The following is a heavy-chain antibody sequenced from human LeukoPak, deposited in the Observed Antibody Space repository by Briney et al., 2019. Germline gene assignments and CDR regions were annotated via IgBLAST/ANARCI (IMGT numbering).Heavy chain of an antibody. D-gene: IGHD1-26*01. J-gene: IGHJ6*03. CDR1: GFTFSSYG. CDR3: AKGRGWEASYYYYYMDV. V-gene: IGHV3-30*18. CDR2: ISYDGSNK. Sequence: GGSLRLSCAASGFTFSSYGMHWVRQAPGEGLEWVAVISYDGSNKYYADSVKGRFTVSRDNSKNTLYLQMNSLRAEDTAVYYCAKGRGWEASYYYYYMDVWGKGTTVTISS.